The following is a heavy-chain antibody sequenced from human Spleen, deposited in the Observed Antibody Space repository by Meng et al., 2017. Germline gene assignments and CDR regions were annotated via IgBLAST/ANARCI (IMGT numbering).Heavy chain of an antibody. CDR2: ISYDGSNK. V-gene: IGHV3-30*04. CDR1: GFTFSSYA. Sequence: GESLKISCAASGFTFSSYAMHWVRQAPGKGLEWVAVISYDGSNKYYADSVKGRFTISRDNSKNTLYLQMNSLRAEDTAVYYCAREDSSGYYPFAFDIWGQGIMVTVSS. J-gene: IGHJ3*02. CDR3: AREDSSGYYPFAFDI. D-gene: IGHD3-22*01.